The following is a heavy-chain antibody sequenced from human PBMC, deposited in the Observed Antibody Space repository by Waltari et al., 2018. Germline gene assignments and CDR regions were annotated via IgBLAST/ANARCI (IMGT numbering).Heavy chain of an antibody. CDR2: IIPIFGTA. J-gene: IGHJ4*02. CDR3: AREGNIVATTPYFDY. V-gene: IGHV1-69*05. CDR1: GGTFSSYA. Sequence: QVQLVQSGAEVKKPGSSVKVSCKASGGTFSSYAISWVRQAPGQGLEWMGGIIPIFGTANYAQKFRGRVTITTDESTSTAYMELSSLRSEDTAVYYCAREGNIVATTPYFDYWGQGTLVTVSS. D-gene: IGHD5-12*01.